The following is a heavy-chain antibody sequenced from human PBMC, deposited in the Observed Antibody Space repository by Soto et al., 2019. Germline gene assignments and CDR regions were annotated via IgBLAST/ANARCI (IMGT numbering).Heavy chain of an antibody. Sequence: ASVKVSCKASVYTFTSYGISWVRQAPGQGLEWMGWISAYNGNTNYAQKPQGRVTMTTDTSTSTAYMELRSLRSDDTAVYYCARESLAYCGGDCSSRSFDIWGQGTMVTVSS. CDR3: ARESLAYCGGDCSSRSFDI. CDR2: ISAYNGNT. D-gene: IGHD2-21*01. V-gene: IGHV1-18*01. CDR1: VYTFTSYG. J-gene: IGHJ3*02.